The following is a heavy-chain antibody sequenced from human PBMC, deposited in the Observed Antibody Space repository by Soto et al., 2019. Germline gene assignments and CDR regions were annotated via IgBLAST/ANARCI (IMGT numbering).Heavy chain of an antibody. CDR1: GFTFSTSA. D-gene: IGHD1-26*01. CDR3: AARRSGLYAMDV. CDR2: IVGGSGNT. J-gene: IGHJ6*02. Sequence: SVTVSCKASGFTFSTSAVQWVRQARGQRPEWMGWIVGGSGNTNYAQNSQERVIITRDMSTSTVYMELSSLRSDDTAVYFCAARRSGLYAMDVWGQGTTVIVS. V-gene: IGHV1-58*01.